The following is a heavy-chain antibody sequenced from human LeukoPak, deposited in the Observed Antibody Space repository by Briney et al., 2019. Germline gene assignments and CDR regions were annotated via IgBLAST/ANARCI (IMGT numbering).Heavy chain of an antibody. D-gene: IGHD5-24*01. CDR1: GGTFSRYA. CDR2: IIPMFATS. CDR3: ARDLRDGYNSRLAFFDI. Sequence: GASVKVSCKASGGTFSRYAFSWVRQAPGQGLEWMGGIIPMFATSTYAQKFQGRVTITTDESTSTAYMELSSLTSEDTAVYYCARDLRDGYNSRLAFFDIWGQGTMVTVSS. V-gene: IGHV1-69*05. J-gene: IGHJ3*02.